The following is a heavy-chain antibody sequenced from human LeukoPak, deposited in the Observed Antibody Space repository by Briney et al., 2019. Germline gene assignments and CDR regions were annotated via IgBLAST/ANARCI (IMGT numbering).Heavy chain of an antibody. J-gene: IGHJ6*02. CDR3: ARDRHYDFWSGHLDV. CDR1: GFSVRNNF. V-gene: IGHV3-66*01. Sequence: GGSLRLSCAASGFSVRNNFMTWVRQAPGKGLEWVALIYSSGITYSADSVKGRFTISRDDSKNTLSLQMNSLRVEDTALYYCARDRHYDFWSGHLDVWGQGTTV. D-gene: IGHD3-3*01. CDR2: IYSSGIT.